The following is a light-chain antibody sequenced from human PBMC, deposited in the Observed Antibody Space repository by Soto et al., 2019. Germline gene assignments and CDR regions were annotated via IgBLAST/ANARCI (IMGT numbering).Light chain of an antibody. CDR2: SNN. CDR1: SSNLGSNT. Sequence: QSVLTQPPSASGTPGQRVTISCSGSSSNLGSNTVNWYQQLPGTAPKLLIYSNNQRPSGVPDRFSGSKSGTSASLAISGLQSEDEADYYCAAWDDSLSGPVFGGGTKLTVL. V-gene: IGLV1-44*01. CDR3: AAWDDSLSGPV. J-gene: IGLJ2*01.